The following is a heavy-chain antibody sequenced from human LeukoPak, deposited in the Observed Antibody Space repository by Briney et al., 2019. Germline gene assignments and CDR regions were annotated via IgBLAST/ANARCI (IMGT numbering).Heavy chain of an antibody. D-gene: IGHD3-22*01. CDR3: ARHDSSGYYYVNAFDI. CDR1: GGSISSYY. V-gene: IGHV4-59*08. J-gene: IGHJ3*02. Sequence: SETLSLTCTVSGGSISSYYWSWIRQPPGKGLEWIGYVYYIGSTNHNPSLKSRVTISVDTSKNQFSLKLSSVTAADTAVYYCARHDSSGYYYVNAFDIWGQGTMVTVSS. CDR2: VYYIGST.